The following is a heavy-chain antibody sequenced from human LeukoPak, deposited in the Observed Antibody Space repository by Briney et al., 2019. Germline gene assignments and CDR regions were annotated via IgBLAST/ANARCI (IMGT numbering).Heavy chain of an antibody. V-gene: IGHV4-59*01. Sequence: PSETLSLTCTVSGGSISTSYWSWIRQPPGKGLEWIAYIYSSGNTNYNPSLKSRVTISIDTSKNQFSLKLSYVTAADTAVYYCAKYRAGRLDYWGQGTLVTVSS. CDR3: AKYRAGRLDY. D-gene: IGHD2-21*01. CDR1: GGSISTSY. CDR2: IYSSGNT. J-gene: IGHJ4*02.